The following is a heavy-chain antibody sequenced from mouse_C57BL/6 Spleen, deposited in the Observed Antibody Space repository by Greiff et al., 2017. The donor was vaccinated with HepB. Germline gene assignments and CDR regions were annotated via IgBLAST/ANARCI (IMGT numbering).Heavy chain of an antibody. V-gene: IGHV1-80*01. CDR1: GYAFSSYW. CDR3: ARPLYGTFFAY. D-gene: IGHD1-1*01. CDR2: IYPGDGDT. Sequence: QVQLKESGAELVKPGASVKISCKASGYAFSSYWMNWVKQRPGKGLEWIGQIYPGDGDTNYNGKFKGKATLTADKSSSTAYMQLSSLTSEDSAVYFCARPLYGTFFAYWGQGTLVTISA. J-gene: IGHJ3*01.